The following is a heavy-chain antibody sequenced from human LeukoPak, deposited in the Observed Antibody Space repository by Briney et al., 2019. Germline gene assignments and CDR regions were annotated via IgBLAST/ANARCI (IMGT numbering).Heavy chain of an antibody. J-gene: IGHJ4*02. Sequence: GGSLRLSCAASGFTFSSYAMHWVRQAPGKGLEWVAVISYDGSNKYYADSLKGRFTISRDNSKNTLYLQMNSLRAEDTAVYYRAKDLANWGQGTLVTVSS. CDR2: ISYDGSNK. CDR3: AKDLAN. CDR1: GFTFSSYA. V-gene: IGHV3-30-3*01.